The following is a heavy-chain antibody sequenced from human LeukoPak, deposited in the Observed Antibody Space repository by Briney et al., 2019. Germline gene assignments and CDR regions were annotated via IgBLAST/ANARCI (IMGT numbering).Heavy chain of an antibody. V-gene: IGHV3-48*04. CDR1: GFTFSTYS. CDR3: ASMTTYCGGDCYFFDY. D-gene: IGHD2-21*02. CDR2: ISSSSNTI. Sequence: GGSLRLSCAASGFTFSTYSMNWVRQTPGKGLEWVSYISSSSNTIYYADSVKGRFTISRDDAKNSLYLQMNSLRADDTAVYYCASMTTYCGGDCYFFDYWGQRTLVTVSS. J-gene: IGHJ4*02.